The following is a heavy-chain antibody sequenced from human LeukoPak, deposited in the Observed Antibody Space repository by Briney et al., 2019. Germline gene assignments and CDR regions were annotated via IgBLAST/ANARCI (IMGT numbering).Heavy chain of an antibody. CDR3: AKVEASIAAADFDY. D-gene: IGHD6-13*01. CDR1: GFTFSSYE. V-gene: IGHV3-48*03. CDR2: ISSSGSTI. J-gene: IGHJ4*02. Sequence: GGSLRLSCAASGFTFSSYEMNWVRQAPGKGLEWVSYISSSGSTIYYADSVKGRFTISRDNAKNSLYLQMNSLRAEDTAVYYCAKVEASIAAADFDYWGQGTLVTVSS.